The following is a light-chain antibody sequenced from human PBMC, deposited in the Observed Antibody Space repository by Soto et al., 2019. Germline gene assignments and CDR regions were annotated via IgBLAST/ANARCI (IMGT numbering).Light chain of an antibody. Sequence: EIVLTQSPGTLSLSPGERATLSCRASKSVSSNLAWYQQKPGQSPRLLIYGASTRATGIPARFSGSGSGTEFTLTISSLQSEDFAVYYCQQYINLWTFGQGTKVDIK. CDR3: QQYINLWT. CDR2: GAS. J-gene: IGKJ1*01. V-gene: IGKV3-15*01. CDR1: KSVSSN.